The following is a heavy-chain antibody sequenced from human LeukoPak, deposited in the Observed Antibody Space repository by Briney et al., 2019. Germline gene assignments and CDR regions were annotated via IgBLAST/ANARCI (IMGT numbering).Heavy chain of an antibody. CDR3: ARRPDYGGNTFDY. J-gene: IGHJ4*02. CDR2: ISSSSSTI. Sequence: YGMNWVRQAPGKGLEWVSYISSSSSTIYYADSVKGRFTISRDSAKNSVYLQMNSLRAEDTAVYHCARRPDYGGNTFDYWGQGTLVTVSS. V-gene: IGHV3-48*01. CDR1: YG. D-gene: IGHD4-23*01.